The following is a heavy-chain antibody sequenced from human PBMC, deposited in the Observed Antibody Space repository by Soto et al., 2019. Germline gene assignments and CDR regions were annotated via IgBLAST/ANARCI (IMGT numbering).Heavy chain of an antibody. CDR2: VYYRGRS. CDR3: VSQRTTVPTQAYFDY. V-gene: IGHV4-39*01. J-gene: IGHJ4*02. CDR1: GGYVTNSSDY. D-gene: IGHD4-17*01. Sequence: PPATMSLTCTDSGGYVTNSSDYWGWLHLSPGEGLEWIWSVYYRGRSYSKSSVKSRVTISVDTSKTRFSLSLNSVTASDTAVYFCVSQRTTVPTQAYFDYWGPGALVTVSS.